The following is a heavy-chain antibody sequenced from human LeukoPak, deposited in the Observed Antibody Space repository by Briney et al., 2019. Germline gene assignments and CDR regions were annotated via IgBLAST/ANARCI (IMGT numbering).Heavy chain of an antibody. Sequence: GGSRRLSCAASGFTFSSYAMHWVRQAAGKGLEYVSAISSNGGSTYYANSVKGRFTISRDNSKNTLYLQMGSLRAEDMAVYYCARGGYYDFWSGYYSDYWGQGTLVTVSS. D-gene: IGHD3-3*01. CDR1: GFTFSSYA. CDR3: ARGGYYDFWSGYYSDY. CDR2: ISSNGGST. J-gene: IGHJ4*02. V-gene: IGHV3-64*01.